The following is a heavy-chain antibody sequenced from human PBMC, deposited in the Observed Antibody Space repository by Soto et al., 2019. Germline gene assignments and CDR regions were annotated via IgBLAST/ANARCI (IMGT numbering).Heavy chain of an antibody. CDR2: IYSSGNT. V-gene: IGHV4-31*03. J-gene: IGHJ2*01. CDR1: GGSISSGGYY. CDR3: ARGRFWYFDL. Sequence: QVQLQESGPGLVKPSQTLSLTCTVSGGSISSGGYYWSWIRQHPGKDLEWIAYIYSSGNTDYNPALKSRVLMSVDTSKNQFSLKLSSVTAADTAVYYCARGRFWYFDLWGRGSLVSVSS.